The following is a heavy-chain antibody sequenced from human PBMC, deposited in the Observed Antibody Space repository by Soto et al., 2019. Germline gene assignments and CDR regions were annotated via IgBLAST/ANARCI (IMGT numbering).Heavy chain of an antibody. CDR3: VKDDRILGRRYFDL. V-gene: IGHV3-23*01. J-gene: IGHJ2*01. CDR1: GFTFSSYA. D-gene: IGHD2-15*01. Sequence: EEQLLESGGGLIQPGGSLRLACAASGFTFSSYAMTWVRQAPGKGLEWVSSISFSDGGTYYAASVKGRLTISRDISKNTLFMQMNSLRVEDTAVYYCVKDDRILGRRYFDLWGRGTLVTVSS. CDR2: ISFSDGGT.